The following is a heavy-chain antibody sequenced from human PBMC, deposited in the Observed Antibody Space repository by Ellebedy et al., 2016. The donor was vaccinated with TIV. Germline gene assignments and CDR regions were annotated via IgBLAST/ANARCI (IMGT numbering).Heavy chain of an antibody. CDR2: ISGSGGST. CDR3: AKVPQPRISLYYYDSSPHGPIDY. Sequence: GGSLRLXCAASGFTFSSYAMSWVRQAPGKGLEWVSAISGSGGSTYYADSVKGRFTISRDNSKNTLYLQMNSLRAEDTAVYYCAKVPQPRISLYYYDSSPHGPIDYWGQGTLVTVSS. J-gene: IGHJ4*02. CDR1: GFTFSSYA. V-gene: IGHV3-23*01. D-gene: IGHD3-22*01.